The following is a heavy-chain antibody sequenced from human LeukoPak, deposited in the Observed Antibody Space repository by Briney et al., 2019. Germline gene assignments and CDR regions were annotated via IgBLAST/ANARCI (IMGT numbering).Heavy chain of an antibody. V-gene: IGHV1-2*02. J-gene: IGHJ4*02. D-gene: IGHD5-12*01. CDR2: INPNSGGT. Sequence: GASVKVSCKASGYTFTSYYMHWVRQAPGQGLEWMGWINPNSGGTNYAQKFQGRVTMTRDTSISTAYMELNRLRSDDTAMYYCATSGYSDYGYFDYWGQGTLVTVSS. CDR1: GYTFTSYY. CDR3: ATSGYSDYGYFDY.